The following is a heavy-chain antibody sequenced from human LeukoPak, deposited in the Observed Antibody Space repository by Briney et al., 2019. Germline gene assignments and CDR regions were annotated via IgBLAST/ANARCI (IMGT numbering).Heavy chain of an antibody. J-gene: IGHJ4*02. D-gene: IGHD1-26*01. CDR3: ARVGSTSYILGHSGYLDY. CDR1: GYTFTDFY. CDR2: ISPNSGGT. V-gene: IGHV1-2*02. Sequence: ASVKVSCKASGYTFTDFYIHWVRQAPGQGLEWMGWISPNSGGTTYAQNFQGRVTMTRDTSISTAYMELNRLRSDDTAVYYCARVGSTSYILGHSGYLDYWGQGTLVTVSS.